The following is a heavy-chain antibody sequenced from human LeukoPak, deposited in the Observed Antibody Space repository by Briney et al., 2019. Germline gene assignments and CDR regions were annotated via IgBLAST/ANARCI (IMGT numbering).Heavy chain of an antibody. J-gene: IGHJ5*02. CDR1: GYTFTSYD. Sequence: GASVKVSCKASGYTFTSYDINWVRQATGQWLEWMGWMNPNSGNTGYAQKFQGRVTITRNTSISTAYMELSSLRSEDTAVYYCARGRGSPRDGWFDPWGQGTLVTVSS. CDR3: ARGRGSPRDGWFDP. CDR2: MNPNSGNT. D-gene: IGHD2-15*01. V-gene: IGHV1-8*03.